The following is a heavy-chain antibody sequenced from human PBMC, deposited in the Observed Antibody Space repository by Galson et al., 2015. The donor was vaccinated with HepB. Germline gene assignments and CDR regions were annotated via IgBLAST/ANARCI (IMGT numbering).Heavy chain of an antibody. CDR3: ARPGRDCSGGSCYSSGNWYFDL. V-gene: IGHV3-21*01. D-gene: IGHD2-15*01. CDR2: IGSSTSYI. J-gene: IGHJ2*01. CDR1: GFTFSSYS. Sequence: SLRLSCATSGFTFSSYSMTWVRQAPGKGLEWVSSIGSSTSYIYYADSVKGRFTISRDNAKNSLYLQMNSLRAEDTAVYYCARPGRDCSGGSCYSSGNWYFDLWGRGTLVTVSS.